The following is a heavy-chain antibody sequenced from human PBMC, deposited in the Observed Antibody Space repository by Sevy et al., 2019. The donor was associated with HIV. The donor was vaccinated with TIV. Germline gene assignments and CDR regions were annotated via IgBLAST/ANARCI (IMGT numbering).Heavy chain of an antibody. CDR1: GFNLRNYG. D-gene: IGHD3-9*01. V-gene: IGHV3-33*01. CDR3: ARAEGRRYFDPSGWFDP. CDR2: IWYDGSNK. J-gene: IGHJ5*02. Sequence: GGSLRLSCAASGFNLRNYGMHWVRQAPGKGLEWVAVIWYDGSNKYYGDSVKGRFTISRDNSKNTVYLQMNGLRAEDTALYYCARAEGRRYFDPSGWFDPWGQGTLVTVSS.